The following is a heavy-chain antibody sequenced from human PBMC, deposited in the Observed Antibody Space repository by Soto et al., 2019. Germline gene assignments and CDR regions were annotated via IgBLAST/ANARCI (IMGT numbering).Heavy chain of an antibody. CDR3: ARLRGYCSSTSCYNIDYYYMDV. J-gene: IGHJ6*03. V-gene: IGHV4-39*01. D-gene: IGHD2-2*02. CDR1: GGSISSSSYY. CDR2: IYYSGST. Sequence: SETLSLTCTVSGGSISSSSYYWGWIRQPPGKGLEWIGSIYYSGSTYYNPSLKSRVTISVDTSKIQFSLKLSSVTAADTAVYYCARLRGYCSSTSCYNIDYYYMDVWGKGTTVTVSS.